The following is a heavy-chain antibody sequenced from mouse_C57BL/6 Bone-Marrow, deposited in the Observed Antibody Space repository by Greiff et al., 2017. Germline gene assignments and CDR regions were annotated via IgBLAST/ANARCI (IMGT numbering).Heavy chain of an antibody. Sequence: VQLQQPGAELVMPGASVKLSCKASGYTFTSYWMHWVKQRPGQGLEWIGEIDPSDSYTNYNQKFKGKSTLTVDKSSSTAYMQLSSLTSADSAVYECARCEYDWGLYAMDYGGQGTSVTVSS. CDR1: GYTFTSYW. J-gene: IGHJ4*01. D-gene: IGHD2-4*01. CDR2: IDPSDSYT. V-gene: IGHV1-69*01. CDR3: ARCEYDWGLYAMDY.